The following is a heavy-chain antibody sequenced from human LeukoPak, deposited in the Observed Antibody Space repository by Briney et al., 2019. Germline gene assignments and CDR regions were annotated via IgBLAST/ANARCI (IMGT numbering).Heavy chain of an antibody. CDR3: ARVWSSRNAFDI. J-gene: IGHJ3*02. Sequence: SETLSITCTVSGGSISYYYWSWIRQPPGKGLEWIGYTYYSGSTNYNPSLKSRVTISVDTSKNQFSLKLSSVTAADTAVYYCARVWSSRNAFDIWGQEAMVTGSS. D-gene: IGHD3-16*01. CDR2: TYYSGST. CDR1: GGSISYYY. V-gene: IGHV4-59*01.